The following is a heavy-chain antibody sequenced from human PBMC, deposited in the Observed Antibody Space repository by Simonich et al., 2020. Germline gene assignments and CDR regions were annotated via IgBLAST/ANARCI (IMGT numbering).Heavy chain of an antibody. J-gene: IGHJ6*03. CDR2: IKQDGSEK. D-gene: IGHD7-27*01. CDR3: ARDGLGTAYYYYMDV. V-gene: IGHV3-7*01. CDR1: GFTFSSYW. Sequence: VQLVESGGGLVQPGGSLRLSCAASGFTFSSYWMSWVRQAPGKGLEWVANIKQDGSEKYYVDSVKGRFTSSKHNAKNSLYLQMNSLRAEDTAVYYCARDGLGTAYYYYMDVWGKGTTVTVSS.